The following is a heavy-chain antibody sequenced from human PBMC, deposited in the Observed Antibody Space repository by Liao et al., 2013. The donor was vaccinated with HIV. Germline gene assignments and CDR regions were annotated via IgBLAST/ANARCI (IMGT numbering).Heavy chain of an antibody. CDR3: ARETTVTTRAAFDI. Sequence: QLQLRESGPGLVKPSETLSLTCTVSGSSFNKDYYWSWIRQPPGKGLEWIGEINHTGGTNYNPSLKSRVTISVDTSKNQFSLKLSSVTAADTAVYYCARETTVTTRAAFDIWGQGTMVTVSS. V-gene: IGHV4-38-2*02. D-gene: IGHD4-11*01. J-gene: IGHJ3*02. CDR2: INHTGGT. CDR1: GSSFNKDYY.